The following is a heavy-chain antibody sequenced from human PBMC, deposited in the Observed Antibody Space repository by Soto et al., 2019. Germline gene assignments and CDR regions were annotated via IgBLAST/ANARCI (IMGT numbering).Heavy chain of an antibody. CDR3: ARVTRRRDGYNWGGYFDY. CDR2: INPNSGGT. V-gene: IGHV1-2*02. J-gene: IGHJ4*02. CDR1: GYTFTGYY. Sequence: GASVKVSCKASGYTFTGYYMHWVRQAPGQGLEWMGWINPNSGGTNYAQKFQGRVTMTRDTSISTAYMELSRLRSDDTAVYYCARVTRRRDGYNWGGYFDYWGQGTLVTVSS. D-gene: IGHD5-12*01.